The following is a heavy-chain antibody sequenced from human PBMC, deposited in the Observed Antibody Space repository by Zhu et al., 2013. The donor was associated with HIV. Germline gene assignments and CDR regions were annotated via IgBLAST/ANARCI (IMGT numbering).Heavy chain of an antibody. D-gene: IGHD1-26*01. J-gene: IGHJ5*02. Sequence: QVRLMQSESEVKRPGASVRVSCRPSGYIFSQNYIYWVRQTSGQGFEWMGWMNPDTGGTRIAQKFRGRASLTRDTSMTTAYLELRGLTSDDMGVYYCARGPVVGVGGDWFDPWGQGTPVIVS. CDR1: GYIFSQNY. V-gene: IGHV1-2*02. CDR3: ARGPVVGVGGDWFDP. CDR2: MNPDTGGT.